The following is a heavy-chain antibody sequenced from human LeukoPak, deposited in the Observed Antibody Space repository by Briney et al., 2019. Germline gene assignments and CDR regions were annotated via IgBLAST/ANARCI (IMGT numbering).Heavy chain of an antibody. CDR2: ISSSSSTI. V-gene: IGHV3-48*04. J-gene: IGHJ4*02. D-gene: IGHD3-10*01. CDR3: ARETDVLLWFGELLGGPELDY. Sequence: PGGSLRLSCAASGFTFSSYSMNWVRQAPGRGLEWVSYISSSSSTIYYADSVKGRFTISRDNAKNSLYLQMNSLRAEDTAVYYCARETDVLLWFGELLGGPELDYWGQGTLVTVSS. CDR1: GFTFSSYS.